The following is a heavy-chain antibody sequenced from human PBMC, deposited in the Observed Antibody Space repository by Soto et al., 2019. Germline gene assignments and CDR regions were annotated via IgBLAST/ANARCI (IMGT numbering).Heavy chain of an antibody. CDR3: ARNYGDYPFDY. V-gene: IGHV1-18*01. Sequence: ASVKVSCKASGYTFTSYGISWVRQAPGQGLEWMGWISAYNGNTNYAQKLQGRVTMTTDTSTSTVYMELSSLRSEDTAVYYCARNYGDYPFDYWGQGTLVTVSS. CDR1: GYTFTSYG. CDR2: ISAYNGNT. J-gene: IGHJ4*02. D-gene: IGHD4-17*01.